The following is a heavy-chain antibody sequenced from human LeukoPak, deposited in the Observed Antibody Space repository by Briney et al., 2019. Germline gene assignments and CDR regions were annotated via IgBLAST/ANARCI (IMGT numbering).Heavy chain of an antibody. J-gene: IGHJ4*02. CDR3: AREKTWRHFDY. V-gene: IGHV4-34*01. CDR1: GGSFSGYY. D-gene: IGHD3-3*01. CDR2: INHSGST. Sequence: SETLSLTCAVYGGSFSGYYWSWIRQPPGKGLEWIGEINHSGSTNYNPSLKSRVTISVDTSKNQFSLKLSSVTAADTAVYYCAREKTWRHFDYWGQGTLVTVSS.